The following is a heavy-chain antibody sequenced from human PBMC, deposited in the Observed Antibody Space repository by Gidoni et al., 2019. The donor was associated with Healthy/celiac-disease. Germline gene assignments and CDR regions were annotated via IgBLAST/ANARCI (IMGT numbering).Heavy chain of an antibody. Sequence: HLQLQESGPGRVKPSETLSLTCTVSGGSISSSSYYWGWIRQPPGKGLEWIGSIYYSGSPYYNPSLKSRVPISVDTSKNQFSLKLSSVTAADPAVYYCASTKGGYWGQGTLVTVSS. CDR3: ASTKGGY. V-gene: IGHV4-39*01. CDR1: GGSISSSSYY. CDR2: IYYSGSP. D-gene: IGHD2-8*01. J-gene: IGHJ4*02.